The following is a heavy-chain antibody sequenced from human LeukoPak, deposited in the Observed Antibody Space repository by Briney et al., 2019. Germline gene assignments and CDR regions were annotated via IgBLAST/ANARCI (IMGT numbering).Heavy chain of an antibody. Sequence: PGGSLRLSCAASGFTFSSYAMSWVRQAPGKGLEWVSAISGSGGSTYYADSVKGRFTISRDNSKNTLYLQMNSLRAEDTAVYYCAKYQAIRINTDYYFDYWGQGTLVTVSS. CDR1: GFTFSSYA. CDR3: AKYQAIRINTDYYFDY. V-gene: IGHV3-23*01. J-gene: IGHJ4*02. D-gene: IGHD2-2*01. CDR2: ISGSGGST.